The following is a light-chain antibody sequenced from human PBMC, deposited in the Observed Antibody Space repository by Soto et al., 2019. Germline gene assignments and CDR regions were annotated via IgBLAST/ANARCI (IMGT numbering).Light chain of an antibody. J-gene: IGLJ2*01. CDR2: EVS. Sequence: QSALTQPASVSGSPGQSITISCTGTSSDVGKYNYVSWYQQHPGRAPKLMLYEVSHRPSGVSNRFSGSKSANTASLTISGLQPEDEADYYCASYTGTSTDVLFGGGTKLTVL. CDR1: SSDVGKYNY. V-gene: IGLV2-14*01. CDR3: ASYTGTSTDVL.